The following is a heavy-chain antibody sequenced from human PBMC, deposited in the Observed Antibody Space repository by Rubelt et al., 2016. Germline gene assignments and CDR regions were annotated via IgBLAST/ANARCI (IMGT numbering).Heavy chain of an antibody. J-gene: IGHJ6*02. D-gene: IGHD4-11*01. CDR3: ARAMTTVTPFGMDV. CDR2: INSDGSST. Sequence: EVQLVESGGGLVQSGGSLRLSCAASGFTFSSYWMHWVRQAPGKGLVWVSRINSDGSSTSYADAVKGRFTIPRDNAKNTLYLQMNSLRAEDTAVYYCARAMTTVTPFGMDVWGQGTTVTVSS. CDR1: GFTFSSYW. V-gene: IGHV3-74*02.